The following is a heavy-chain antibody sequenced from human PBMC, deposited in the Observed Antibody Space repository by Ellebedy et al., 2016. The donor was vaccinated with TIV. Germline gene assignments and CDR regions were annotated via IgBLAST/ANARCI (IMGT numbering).Heavy chain of an antibody. CDR2: IIPIFGTA. Sequence: SVKVSXXASGGTFSSYAISWVRQAPGQGLEWMGGIIPIFGTANYAQKFQGRVTITADKSTSTAYMELSSLRSEDTAVYYCTYGIQLGVGYWGQGTLVTVSS. D-gene: IGHD5-18*01. J-gene: IGHJ4*02. CDR3: TYGIQLGVGY. CDR1: GGTFSSYA. V-gene: IGHV1-69*06.